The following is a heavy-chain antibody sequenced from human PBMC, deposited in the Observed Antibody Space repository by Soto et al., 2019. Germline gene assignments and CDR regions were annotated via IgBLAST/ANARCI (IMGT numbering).Heavy chain of an antibody. V-gene: IGHV3-23*01. Sequence: PGGSLRLSCAASGFTFSSYAMSWVRQAQGKGLEWVSAISGSGGSTYYADSVKGRFTISRDNSKNTLYLQMNSLRAEDTAVYYCAKEILRHIVVVTADHYYGMDVWGQGTTVTVSS. CDR3: AKEILRHIVVVTADHYYGMDV. CDR1: GFTFSSYA. J-gene: IGHJ6*02. D-gene: IGHD2-21*02. CDR2: ISGSGGST.